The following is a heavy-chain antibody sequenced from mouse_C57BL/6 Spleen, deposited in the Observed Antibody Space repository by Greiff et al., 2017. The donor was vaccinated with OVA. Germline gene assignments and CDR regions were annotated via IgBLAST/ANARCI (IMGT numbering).Heavy chain of an antibody. CDR2: ISDGGSYT. V-gene: IGHV5-4*03. CDR1: GFTFSSYA. CDR3: ARGSYSNYFDY. J-gene: IGHJ2*01. D-gene: IGHD2-5*01. Sequence: DVMLVESGGGLVKPGGSLKLSCAASGFTFSSYALSWVRQTPEKRLEWVATISDGGSYTYYPDNVKGRFTISRDNAKNNLYLQMSKMKSEDTAMYYCARGSYSNYFDYWGQGTTLTVSS.